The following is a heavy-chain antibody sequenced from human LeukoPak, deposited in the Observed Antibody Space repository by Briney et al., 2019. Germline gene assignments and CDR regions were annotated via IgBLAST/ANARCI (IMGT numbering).Heavy chain of an antibody. V-gene: IGHV4-4*02. D-gene: IGHD1-26*01. Sequence: PGGSLRLSCAASGFTFSSCEMNWVRQAPGKGLEWIGEILHTGPTNFNPSLKSRVTISMDKSKNQLSLRLNSVTAADTAIYYCVRGGTYYLPYWGQGILVTVSS. CDR1: GFTFSSCEM. J-gene: IGHJ4*02. CDR2: ILHTGPT. CDR3: VRGGTYYLPY.